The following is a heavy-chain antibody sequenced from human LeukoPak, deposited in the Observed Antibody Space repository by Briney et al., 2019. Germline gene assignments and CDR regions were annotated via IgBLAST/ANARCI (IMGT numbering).Heavy chain of an antibody. D-gene: IGHD6-19*01. Sequence: GGSLRLSCAASGFTVSSNYMSWVRQAPGKGLEWVSVIYSGGTTYYADSVKGRFTISRDNSKNMVYLQMNSLRAEDTALYYCAREGYSSGWNYYFDYWGQGTLVTVSP. CDR3: AREGYSSGWNYYFDY. V-gene: IGHV3-66*01. J-gene: IGHJ4*02. CDR1: GFTVSSNY. CDR2: IYSGGTT.